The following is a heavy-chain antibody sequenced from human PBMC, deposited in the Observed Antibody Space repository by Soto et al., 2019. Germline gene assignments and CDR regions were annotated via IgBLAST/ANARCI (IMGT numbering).Heavy chain of an antibody. CDR2: INPNSGGT. CDR1: GYTFTGYY. J-gene: IGHJ4*02. V-gene: IGHV1-2*04. D-gene: IGHD6-6*01. Sequence: ASVKVSCKASGYTFTGYYMHWVRQAPGQGLEWMGWINPNSGGTNYAQKFQGWVTMTRDTSISTAYMELSRLRSDDTAVYYCARGPHRLYSSSSLTAPTDYWGQGTLVTVYS. CDR3: ARGPHRLYSSSSLTAPTDY.